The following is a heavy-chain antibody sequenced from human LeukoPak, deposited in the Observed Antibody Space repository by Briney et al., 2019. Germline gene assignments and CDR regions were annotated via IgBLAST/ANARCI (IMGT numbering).Heavy chain of an antibody. CDR3: ARDQGWLPFY. D-gene: IGHD5-12*01. J-gene: IGHJ4*02. CDR1: GYTFTSYY. CDR2: INPSGGST. Sequence: ASVKVSFKASGYTFTSYYMHWVRQAPGQGLEWMGIINPSGGSTSYTQKFQGRVTMTRDTSTSTVYMELSSLRSEDTAVYYCARDQGWLPFYWGQGTLVTVSS. V-gene: IGHV1-46*01.